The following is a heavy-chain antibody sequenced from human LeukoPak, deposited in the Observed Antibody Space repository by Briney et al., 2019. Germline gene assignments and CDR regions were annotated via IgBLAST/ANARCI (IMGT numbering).Heavy chain of an antibody. CDR1: GFTFSLSS. CDR2: ISSSGLTI. J-gene: IGHJ2*01. V-gene: IGHV3-48*01. CDR3: ARAKTGGPLTWYFDL. Sequence: GGSLRLSCAASGFTFSLSSMNWVRQAPGKGLEWPSLISSSGLTIFNADPVKGRFTISRDNAKNSLYLQINSVRVEDTALYYCARAKTGGPLTWYFDLWGRGTLVTVSS. D-gene: IGHD2-15*01.